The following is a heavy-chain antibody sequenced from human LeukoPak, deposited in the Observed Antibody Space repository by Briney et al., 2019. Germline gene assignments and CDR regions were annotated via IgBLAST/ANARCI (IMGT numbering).Heavy chain of an antibody. CDR1: GFTFSSYA. J-gene: IGHJ4*02. CDR2: ISGSGGST. CDR3: AKGRFGELFLFDY. V-gene: IGHV3-23*01. Sequence: GRSLRLSCAASGFTFSSYAMSWVRQTPGKGLEWVSAISGSGGSTYYADSVKGRFTISRGNSKNTLYLQMNSLRAEDTAVYYCAKGRFGELFLFDYWGQGTLVTVSS. D-gene: IGHD3-10*01.